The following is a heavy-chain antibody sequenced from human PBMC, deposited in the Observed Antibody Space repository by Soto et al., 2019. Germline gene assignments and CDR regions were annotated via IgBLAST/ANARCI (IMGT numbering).Heavy chain of an antibody. V-gene: IGHV1-3*01. CDR3: ARDGAVAGDSNFDY. CDR2: INAGNGNI. CDR1: GYTFTSSA. J-gene: IGHJ4*02. Sequence: AASVKVSCKASGYTFTSSAIHCVLQSPGQGLDGMGWINAGNGNIKHSQKFQHRVTITRDTSASTAYMELSSLRLEDTAVYYCARDGAVAGDSNFDYWGQGTLVTVSS. D-gene: IGHD6-19*01.